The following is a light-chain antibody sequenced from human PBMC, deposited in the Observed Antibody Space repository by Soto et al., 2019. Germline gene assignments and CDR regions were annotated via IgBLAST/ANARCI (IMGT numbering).Light chain of an antibody. CDR1: SSDVGGYNY. V-gene: IGLV2-14*01. J-gene: IGLJ1*01. Sequence: QAALTQPASVCGSPGQSITISCTGTSSDVGGYNYVSWYQQHPGKAPKLMIYDVSNRPSGVSNRFSGSKSGNTASLTISGLQAEDEADYYCCSYTSSSTLVFGTGTKLTVL. CDR3: CSYTSSSTLV. CDR2: DVS.